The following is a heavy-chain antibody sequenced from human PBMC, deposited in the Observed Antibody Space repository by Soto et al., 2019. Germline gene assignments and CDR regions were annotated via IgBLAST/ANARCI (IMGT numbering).Heavy chain of an antibody. CDR1: GGSISSYY. Sequence: SETLSLTCTVSGGSISSYYWSWIRQPPGKGLEWIGYIYYSGSTNYNPSLKSRVTISVDTSKNQFSLKLSSVTAADTAVYYCARESYGDFIAYWGQGTLVTVS. V-gene: IGHV4-59*01. D-gene: IGHD4-17*01. CDR2: IYYSGST. J-gene: IGHJ4*02. CDR3: ARESYGDFIAY.